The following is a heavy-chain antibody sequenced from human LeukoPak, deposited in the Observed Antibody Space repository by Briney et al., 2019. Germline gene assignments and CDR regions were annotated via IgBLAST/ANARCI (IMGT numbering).Heavy chain of an antibody. CDR2: IYYSGST. J-gene: IGHJ2*01. CDR1: GGSISSYY. CDR3: ARDLSPIWYFDL. V-gene: IGHV4-59*01. D-gene: IGHD3-3*02. Sequence: SETLSLTCTVSGGSISSYYWSWIRQPPGKGLEWVGYIYYSGSTNYNPSLKSRVTISVDTSKNQFSLKLSSVTAADTAVYYCARDLSPIWYFDLWGRGTLVTVSS.